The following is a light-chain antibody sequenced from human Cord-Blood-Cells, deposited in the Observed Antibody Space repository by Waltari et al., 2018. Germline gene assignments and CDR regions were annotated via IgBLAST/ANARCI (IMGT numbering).Light chain of an antibody. J-gene: IGLJ3*02. CDR1: SSDVGSYNL. Sequence: QSALTQPASVSGSPGQSITISCTGTSSDVGSYNLVSRYQQHPGKAPKLIIYEGNKRPSVVSNRFSGSKSGNTASLTISGLQAEDEVDYYCCSYAGSSTWVFGGGTKLTVL. CDR3: CSYAGSSTWV. V-gene: IGLV2-23*01. CDR2: EGN.